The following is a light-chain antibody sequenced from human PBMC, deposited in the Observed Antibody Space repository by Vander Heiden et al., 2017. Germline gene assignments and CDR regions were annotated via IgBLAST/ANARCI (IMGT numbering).Light chain of an antibody. V-gene: IGLV1-40*01. CDR3: QSYDSSLSGYV. J-gene: IGLJ1*01. CDR2: GNS. Sequence: QSVLTPPPPVSGPPGQRVTISCTGSSSNIGAGYDVHWYQQLPGTAPKLLIYGNSNRPSGVPDRFSGSKSGTSASLAITGLQAEDEADYYCQSYDSSLSGYVFGTGTKVTVL. CDR1: SSNIGAGYD.